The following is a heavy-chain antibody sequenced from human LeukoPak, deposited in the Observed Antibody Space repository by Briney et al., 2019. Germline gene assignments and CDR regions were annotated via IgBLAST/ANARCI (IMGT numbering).Heavy chain of an antibody. Sequence: GGSLRLSCAGSGFTFSSYAMSWVRQAPGKGLEWVSAISDTGATTYDADSVKGRFTISRDNSRSTLYLQMNSLRAEDTALYYCAKDTSIGRCCTNGVCSPFDYWGQGTLVTVSS. CDR1: GFTFSSYA. D-gene: IGHD2-8*01. CDR3: AKDTSIGRCCTNGVCSPFDY. J-gene: IGHJ4*02. V-gene: IGHV3-23*01. CDR2: ISDTGATT.